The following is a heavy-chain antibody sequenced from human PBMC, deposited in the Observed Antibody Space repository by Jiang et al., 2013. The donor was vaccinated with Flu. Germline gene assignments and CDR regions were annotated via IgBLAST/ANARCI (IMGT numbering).Heavy chain of an antibody. D-gene: IGHD6-13*01. Sequence: SGAEVKKPGSSVKVSCKAFGGTFSSYVINWVRQAPGQGLEWMGGIIPIFGTTNYAQKFQGRITITADESTSTAYMELSSLRSEDTAVYYCAAWWGHLAAAAPKVFDYWGQGTLVTVSS. V-gene: IGHV1-69*01. CDR3: AAWWGHLAAAAPKVFDY. CDR2: IIPIFGTT. CDR1: GGTFSSYV. J-gene: IGHJ4*02.